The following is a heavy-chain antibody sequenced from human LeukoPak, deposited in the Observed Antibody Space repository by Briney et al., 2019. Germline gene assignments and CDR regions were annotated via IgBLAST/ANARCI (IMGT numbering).Heavy chain of an antibody. J-gene: IGHJ4*02. CDR1: GFTFSGSA. CDR2: IRSKANNYAT. CDR3: TAAPREPVTWWDY. D-gene: IGHD2-15*01. V-gene: IGHV3-73*01. Sequence: PGGSLRLSCAASGFTFSGSAMHWVRQAPGQGLQWAGRIRSKANNYATAYAASVKGRFTISRDDSKNTAYLQMNSLKTEDTAVYYWTAAPREPVTWWDYWCQGTLVTVSS.